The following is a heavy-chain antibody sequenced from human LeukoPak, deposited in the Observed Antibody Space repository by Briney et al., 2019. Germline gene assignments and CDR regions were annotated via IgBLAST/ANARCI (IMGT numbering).Heavy chain of an antibody. CDR2: INHSGST. CDR3: ARGAVRFWSGYWDY. Sequence: KPSETLSLTCTVSGGSISSYYWSWIRQPPGKGLEWIGEINHSGSTNYNPSLKSRVTISVDTSKNQFSLKLSSVTAADTAVYYCARGAVRFWSGYWDYWGQGTLVTVSS. CDR1: GGSISSYY. D-gene: IGHD3-3*01. V-gene: IGHV4-34*01. J-gene: IGHJ4*02.